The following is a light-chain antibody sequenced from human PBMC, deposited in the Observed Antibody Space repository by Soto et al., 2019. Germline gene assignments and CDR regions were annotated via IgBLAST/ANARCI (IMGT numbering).Light chain of an antibody. CDR1: SSDVGGYNY. Sequence: QPVLTQPASVSGSPGQSITISCTGTSSDVGGYNYVSWYQQHPGKAPKLMIYDASNRPSGVSNRFSGSKSGNTASLTISGLQAEDEADYYCSSYTSSSTLGVFGGGTKVTVL. CDR2: DAS. J-gene: IGLJ3*02. V-gene: IGLV2-14*01. CDR3: SSYTSSSTLGV.